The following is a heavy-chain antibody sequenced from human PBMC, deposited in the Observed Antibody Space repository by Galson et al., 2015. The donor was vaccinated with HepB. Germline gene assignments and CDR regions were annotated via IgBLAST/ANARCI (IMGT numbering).Heavy chain of an antibody. CDR2: IYSGGST. CDR3: ARGGYYYDSSGYLYYYYYGMDV. Sequence: SLRLSCAASGFTVSSNYMSWVRQAPGKGLEWVSVIYSGGSTYYADSVKGRFTISRDNSKNTLYLQMNSLRAEDTAVYYCARGGYYYDSSGYLYYYYYGMDVWGQGTTVTVSS. D-gene: IGHD3-22*01. J-gene: IGHJ6*02. CDR1: GFTVSSNY. V-gene: IGHV3-66*01.